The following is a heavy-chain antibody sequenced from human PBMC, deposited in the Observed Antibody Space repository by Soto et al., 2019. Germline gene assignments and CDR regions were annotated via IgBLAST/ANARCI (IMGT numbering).Heavy chain of an antibody. CDR2: INPSGGST. CDR3: ARYSSGWYRDVDYFDY. V-gene: IGHV1-46*01. CDR1: GYTFTSYY. D-gene: IGHD6-19*01. J-gene: IGHJ4*02. Sequence: ASVKVSCKASGYTFTSYYMYWVRQAPGQGLEWMGIINPSGGSTSYAQKFQGRVTMTRDTSASTAYMELSSLRSEDTAVYYCARYSSGWYRDVDYFDYWGQGTLVTVSS.